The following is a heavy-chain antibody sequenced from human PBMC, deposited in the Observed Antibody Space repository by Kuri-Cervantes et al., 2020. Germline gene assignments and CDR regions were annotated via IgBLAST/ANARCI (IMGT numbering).Heavy chain of an antibody. CDR2: INPNSGGT. D-gene: IGHD7-27*01. V-gene: IGHV1-2*02. CDR3: ARVWGRTDDAFDI. J-gene: IGHJ3*02. Sequence: ASVKVSCKASGYTFTGYYIHWVRQAPGQGLEWMGWINPNSGGTNYAQKFQGRVTMTRDTPISTAYMELSRLRSDDTAVYYCARVWGRTDDAFDIWGQGTMVTVSS. CDR1: GYTFTGYY.